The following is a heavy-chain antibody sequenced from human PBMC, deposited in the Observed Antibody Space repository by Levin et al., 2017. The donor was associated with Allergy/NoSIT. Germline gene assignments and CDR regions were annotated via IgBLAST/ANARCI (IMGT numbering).Heavy chain of an antibody. J-gene: IGHJ4*02. CDR2: IYYSGST. V-gene: IGHV4-59*01. Sequence: SQTLSLTCTVSGGSISSYYWSWIRQPPGKGLEWIGYIYYSGSTNYNPSLKSRVTISVDTSKNQFSLKLSSVTAADTAVYYCARGLRTTLIVATIFDYWGQGTLVTVSS. D-gene: IGHD5-12*01. CDR1: GGSISSYY. CDR3: ARGLRTTLIVATIFDY.